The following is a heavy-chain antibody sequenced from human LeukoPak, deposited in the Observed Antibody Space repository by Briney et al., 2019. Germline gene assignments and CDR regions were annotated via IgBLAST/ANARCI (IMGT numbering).Heavy chain of an antibody. Sequence: PSETLSLTCAVYGGSFSGYYWSWIRPPPGRGLEWIGEINHSGSTNYNPSLKSRVTISVDTSKNQFSLKLSSVTAANTAVYYCAREGHDSSGYRNGYWGQGTLVTVSS. J-gene: IGHJ4*02. CDR3: AREGHDSSGYRNGY. V-gene: IGHV4-34*01. CDR2: INHSGST. D-gene: IGHD3-22*01. CDR1: GGSFSGYY.